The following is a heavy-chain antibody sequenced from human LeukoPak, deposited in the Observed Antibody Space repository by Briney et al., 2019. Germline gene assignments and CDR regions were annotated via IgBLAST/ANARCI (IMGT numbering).Heavy chain of an antibody. CDR3: ARDYGSGSYYI. V-gene: IGHV4-59*12. CDR2: IYYSGST. J-gene: IGHJ4*02. Sequence: PSETLSLTCAVYGGSFSGYYWSWIRQPPGKGLEWIGYIYYSGSTNYNPSLKSRVTISVDTSKNQFSLKLSSVTAADTAVYYCARDYGSGSYYIWGQGTLVTVSS. CDR1: GGSFSGYY. D-gene: IGHD3-10*01.